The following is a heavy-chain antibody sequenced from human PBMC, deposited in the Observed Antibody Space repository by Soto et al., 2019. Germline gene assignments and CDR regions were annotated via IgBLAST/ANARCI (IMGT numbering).Heavy chain of an antibody. CDR1: GFTVSSKY. J-gene: IGHJ6*02. CDR3: AREAPMDV. CDR2: IWSAVLI. V-gene: IGHV3-53*01. Sequence: GWALRLSGAASGFTVSSKYMSWVRQAPGKGLEWISVIWSAVLIYYADSVRGRFTISRDISKNILYLEMTSLRADDTAVYYCAREAPMDVWGQVTTVTFSS.